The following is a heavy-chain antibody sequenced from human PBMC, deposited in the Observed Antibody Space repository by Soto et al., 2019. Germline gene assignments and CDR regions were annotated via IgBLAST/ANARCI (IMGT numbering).Heavy chain of an antibody. Sequence: PGGSLRLSCAASGFTFSIYAMNWVRQAPEKGLEWVSGFSGSGESTYYADSVKGRFTISTDNSQNTLYLQGNSLRADDTAVYYCAKDRVAASSAGPYYGMDVWGHGTTVTVSS. D-gene: IGHD6-6*01. CDR3: AKDRVAASSAGPYYGMDV. V-gene: IGHV3-23*01. CDR1: GFTFSIYA. J-gene: IGHJ6*02. CDR2: FSGSGEST.